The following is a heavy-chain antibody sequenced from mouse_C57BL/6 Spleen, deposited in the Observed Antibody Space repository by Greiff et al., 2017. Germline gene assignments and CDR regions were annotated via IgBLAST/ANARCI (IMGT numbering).Heavy chain of an antibody. V-gene: IGHV1-4*01. J-gene: IGHJ4*01. CDR2: INPSSGYT. D-gene: IGHD1-1*01. CDR1: GYTFTSYT. Sequence: QVQLQQSGAELARPGASVKMSCKASGYTFTSYTMHWVKQRPGQGLEWIGYINPSSGYTKYNQKFKDKATLTADQSSSTAYMQLSILTSEDSAVYYCARGEDCGSSYWAMDYWGQGTSVTVSS. CDR3: ARGEDCGSSYWAMDY.